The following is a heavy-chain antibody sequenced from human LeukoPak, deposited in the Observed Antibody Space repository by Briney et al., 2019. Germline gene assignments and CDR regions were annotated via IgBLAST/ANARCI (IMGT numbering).Heavy chain of an antibody. Sequence: RASVKVSCKASGYTFTSYYMHWVRQAPGQGLEWMGIINPSGGSTSYAQKFQGRVTMTRDTSTSTVYMELSSLRSEDTAVYYCARDGREHSRIVVVPAAIPIYYYYGMDVWGQGTTVTVSS. CDR1: GYTFTSYY. D-gene: IGHD2-2*01. CDR3: ARDGREHSRIVVVPAAIPIYYYYGMDV. CDR2: INPSGGST. J-gene: IGHJ6*02. V-gene: IGHV1-46*01.